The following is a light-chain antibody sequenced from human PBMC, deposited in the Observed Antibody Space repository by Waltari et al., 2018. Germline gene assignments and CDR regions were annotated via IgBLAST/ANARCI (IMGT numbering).Light chain of an antibody. J-gene: IGKJ1*01. CDR1: QSVSSN. Sequence: EIVMTQSPATLSVSPGERATLSCRASQSVSSNLAWYQQKPGQAPRLLIYGASTRATGIPASFSGTGSGTDFTLTISSLQSEDFAVYYCQHYSNWPPWTFGQGTKVEVK. CDR2: GAS. CDR3: QHYSNWPPWT. V-gene: IGKV3-15*01.